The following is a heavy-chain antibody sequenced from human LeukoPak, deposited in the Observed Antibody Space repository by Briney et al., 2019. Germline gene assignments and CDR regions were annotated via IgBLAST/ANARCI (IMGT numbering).Heavy chain of an antibody. J-gene: IGHJ6*03. Sequence: GGSLRLSCAVSGITLSNYGMSWVRQAPGKGLEWVAGISGSGGGTNYADSVKGRFTISRDNAKNSLYLQVNSLRAEDTAVYYCARGGKIAGYYYFYMDVWGKGTTVIVSS. CDR1: GITLSNYG. D-gene: IGHD2/OR15-2a*01. CDR2: ISGSGGGT. CDR3: ARGGKIAGYYYFYMDV. V-gene: IGHV3-23*01.